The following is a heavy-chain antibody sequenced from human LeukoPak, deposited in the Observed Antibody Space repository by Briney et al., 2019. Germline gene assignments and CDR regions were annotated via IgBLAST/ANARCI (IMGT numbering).Heavy chain of an antibody. CDR3: AKRRNSYGYLNYYMDV. D-gene: IGHD5-18*01. J-gene: IGHJ6*03. CDR2: IDYGGGST. CDR1: GFTFSKYA. V-gene: IGHV3-23*01. Sequence: TGGSLRRSCAASGFTFSKYARTWVRQAPGKGLEWVSTIDYGGGSTYYADSVKGRFTVSGDTSKNTLYLQMNSLRAEDTAVYYCAKRRNSYGYLNYYMDVWGKGTTVTVS.